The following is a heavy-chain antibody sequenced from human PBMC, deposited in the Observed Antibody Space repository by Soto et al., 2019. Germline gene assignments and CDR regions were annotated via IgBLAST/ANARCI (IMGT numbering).Heavy chain of an antibody. Sequence: ASVKVSCKASGYTFSSIGTSCARQAPGQGLEWMGWIRPHNCNTYYAQRLQGRVTMTTDTSTSTAYLELRSLKSDDTDVYSCARDLDGSGNYYTDYWGQGTLVTVSS. J-gene: IGHJ4*02. D-gene: IGHD3-10*01. V-gene: IGHV1-18*01. CDR2: IRPHNCNT. CDR3: ARDLDGSGNYYTDY. CDR1: GYTFSSIG.